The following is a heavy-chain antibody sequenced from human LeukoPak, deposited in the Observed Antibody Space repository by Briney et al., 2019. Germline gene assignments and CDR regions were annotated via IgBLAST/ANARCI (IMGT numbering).Heavy chain of an antibody. D-gene: IGHD1-26*01. V-gene: IGHV3-23*01. CDR2: ISESGGNT. J-gene: IGHJ3*02. CDR3: ARDAWDDAFDI. CDR1: GFTFSNYA. Sequence: PGGSLRLSCAASGFTFSNYAMNWVRQAPGKGLEWVSGISESGGNTFYADSVKGRFTISRDNAKNSLYLQMNSLRAEDTAVYYCARDAWDDAFDIWGQGTMVTVSS.